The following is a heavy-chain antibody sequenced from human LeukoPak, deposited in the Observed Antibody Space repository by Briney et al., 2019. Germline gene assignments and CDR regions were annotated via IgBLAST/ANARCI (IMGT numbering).Heavy chain of an antibody. CDR1: GGSISSYY. D-gene: IGHD4-17*01. CDR3: ARDTVTDAFDI. Sequence: PSETLSFTSTVSGGSISSYYWSWIRPPAGQGLEWIGRIHTSPSTNYNPSLKSRVTMSEDTSKNQFSLKLSSVTAADTAVYYCARDTVTDAFDIWGQGTMVTVSS. J-gene: IGHJ3*02. V-gene: IGHV4-4*07. CDR2: IHTSPST.